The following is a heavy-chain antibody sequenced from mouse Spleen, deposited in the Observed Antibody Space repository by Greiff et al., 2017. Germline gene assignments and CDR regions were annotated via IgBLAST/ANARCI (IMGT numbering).Heavy chain of an antibody. J-gene: IGHJ2*01. Sequence: QVQLKQPGAELVKPGASVKLSCKASGYTFTSYWMHWVKQRPGQGLEWIGMIHPNSGSTNYNEKFKSKATLTVDKSSSTAYMQLSSLTSEDSAVYYCARYWDGDFDYWGQGTTLTVSS. CDR3: ARYWDGDFDY. D-gene: IGHD4-1*01. CDR1: GYTFTSYW. V-gene: IGHV1-64*01. CDR2: IHPNSGST.